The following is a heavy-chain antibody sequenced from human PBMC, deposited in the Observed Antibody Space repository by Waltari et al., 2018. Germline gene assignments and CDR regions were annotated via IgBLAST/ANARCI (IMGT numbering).Heavy chain of an antibody. Sequence: EVQLLESGGGLVQPGGSLRLSCAASGFTFSSYAMSWVRQAPGKGMEWVSAISGSGGSTDYADSVKGRFTSSRDNSKNTLYLQMNSLRAEDTAVYYCAKGAYSSSWYYFDYWGQGTLVTVSS. D-gene: IGHD6-13*01. CDR1: GFTFSSYA. CDR2: ISGSGGST. CDR3: AKGAYSSSWYYFDY. V-gene: IGHV3-23*01. J-gene: IGHJ4*02.